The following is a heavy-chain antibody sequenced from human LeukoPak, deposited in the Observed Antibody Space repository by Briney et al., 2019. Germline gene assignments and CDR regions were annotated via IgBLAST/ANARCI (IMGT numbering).Heavy chain of an antibody. CDR2: ISSSSSTI. D-gene: IGHD5-12*01. J-gene: IGHJ4*02. Sequence: GGSLRLSCAASVYTFSRYRVKWVRQAPGKGLEGVSYISSSSSTIYYADSVRGLFTISRDNAKNLLYLEMNRLRDEDTAVYYCAREGRRGDSGYDLGYWGQGTLVTVSS. CDR3: AREGRRGDSGYDLGY. V-gene: IGHV3-48*02. CDR1: VYTFSRYR.